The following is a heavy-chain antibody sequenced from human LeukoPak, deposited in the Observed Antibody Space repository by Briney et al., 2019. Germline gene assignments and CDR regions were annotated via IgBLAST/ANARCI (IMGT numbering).Heavy chain of an antibody. V-gene: IGHV3-30*18. CDR3: AKDLQYCSGGSCSDY. CDR1: GFTFSSYG. J-gene: IGHJ4*02. CDR2: ISYDGSNK. Sequence: GRSLRLSCAASGFTFSSYGMHWVRQAPGKGLEWVAVISYDGSNKYYADSVKGRFTISRDNSKNTLHLQMNSLRAEDTAVYYCAKDLQYCSGGSCSDYWGQGTLVTVSS. D-gene: IGHD2-15*01.